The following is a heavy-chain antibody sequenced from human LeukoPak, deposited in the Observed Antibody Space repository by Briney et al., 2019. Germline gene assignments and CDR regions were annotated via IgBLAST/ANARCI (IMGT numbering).Heavy chain of an antibody. V-gene: IGHV1-24*01. J-gene: IGHJ6*02. Sequence: ASVKVSCKVSGYTLTELSMHWVRQAPGKGLEWMGGFDPEDGETIHAQKFQGRVTMTEDTSTDTAYMELSSLRSEDTAVYYCARGQGYCSGGSCYSDYYYGMDVWDQGTTVTVSS. D-gene: IGHD2-15*01. CDR3: ARGQGYCSGGSCYSDYYYGMDV. CDR2: FDPEDGET. CDR1: GYTLTELS.